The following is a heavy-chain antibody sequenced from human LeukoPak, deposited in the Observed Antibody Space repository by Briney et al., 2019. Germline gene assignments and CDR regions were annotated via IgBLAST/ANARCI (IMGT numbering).Heavy chain of an antibody. CDR2: ISGSGGST. J-gene: IGHJ5*02. CDR3: AKDRQLGNWFDP. V-gene: IGHV3-23*01. CDR1: GFTFSSYA. Sequence: GGSLRLSCAASGFTFSSYAMSWVRQAPGKGPEWVSAISGSGGSTYYADSVKGRFTISRDNSKNTLYLQMNSLRAEDTAVYYCAKDRQLGNWFDPWGQGTLVTVSS. D-gene: IGHD6-6*01.